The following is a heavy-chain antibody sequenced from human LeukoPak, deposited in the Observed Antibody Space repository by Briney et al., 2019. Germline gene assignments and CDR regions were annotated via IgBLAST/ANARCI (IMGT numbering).Heavy chain of an antibody. Sequence: GASVKVSCKASQGTFSSYAISWVRQAPGQGLEWMGGIIPIFGTANYALKFQGRVTITADESTSTAYMELSSLRSEDTAVYYCARDGIVTGTTNWFDPWGQGTLVTVSS. CDR1: QGTFSSYA. CDR3: ARDGIVTGTTNWFDP. J-gene: IGHJ5*02. CDR2: IIPIFGTA. V-gene: IGHV1-69*13. D-gene: IGHD1-7*01.